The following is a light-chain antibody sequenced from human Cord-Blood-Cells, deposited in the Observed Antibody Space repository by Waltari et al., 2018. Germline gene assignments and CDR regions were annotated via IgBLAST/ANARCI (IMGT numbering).Light chain of an antibody. CDR1: RRDVGGYND. CDR2: EVS. V-gene: IGLV2-8*01. Sequence: QPALPQPPSPSGSPGQSVTISRAVTRRDVGGYNDVSGYQPHPGKAPKLMIYEVSKRPSGVPNRFSGSKSGNTASLTVSGLQAEDEADYYCSSDAGSNKGVFGGGTKLTVL. J-gene: IGLJ2*01. CDR3: SSDAGSNKGV.